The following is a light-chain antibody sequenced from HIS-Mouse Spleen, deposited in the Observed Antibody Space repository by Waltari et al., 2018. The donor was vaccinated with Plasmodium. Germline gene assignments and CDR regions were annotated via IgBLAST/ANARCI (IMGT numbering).Light chain of an antibody. J-gene: IGKJ2*01. V-gene: IGKV1-33*01. CDR3: QQYDNLPYT. CDR1: QDISNY. Sequence: DLQMTQSPSSLSASVGDRVTITCQASQDISNYLNWYQQKPGKAPKLQIYDASNLETGVPSRFSGSGSGTDFTFTIRSLQPEDIATYYCQQYDNLPYTFGQGTKLEIK. CDR2: DAS.